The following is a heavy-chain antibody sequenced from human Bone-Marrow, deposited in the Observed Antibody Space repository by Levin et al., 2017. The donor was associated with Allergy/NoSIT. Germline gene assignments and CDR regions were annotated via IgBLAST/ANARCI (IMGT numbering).Heavy chain of an antibody. Sequence: GESLKISCAASGFTFSSYAMSWVRQAPGKGLEWVSAISGSGGSTYYADSVKGRFTISRDNSKNTLYLQMNSLRAEDTAVYYCAKVRLVPAARRGNWFDPWGQGTLVTVSS. V-gene: IGHV3-23*01. D-gene: IGHD2-2*01. CDR3: AKVRLVPAARRGNWFDP. CDR1: GFTFSSYA. CDR2: ISGSGGST. J-gene: IGHJ5*02.